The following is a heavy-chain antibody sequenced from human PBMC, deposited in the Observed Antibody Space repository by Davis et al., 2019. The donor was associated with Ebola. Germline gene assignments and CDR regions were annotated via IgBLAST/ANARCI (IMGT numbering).Heavy chain of an antibody. Sequence: GESLKISCSTSGFLFVDYAMSWVRHIPGKGLEWVSYISTGGVTTYYTDSVRGRFTISRDNAKNSLYLQMNSLGDEDTAVYYCVREWFGETDWGQGTLVTVSS. CDR1: GFLFVDYA. D-gene: IGHD3-10*01. CDR2: ISTGGVTT. V-gene: IGHV3-48*02. CDR3: VREWFGETD. J-gene: IGHJ4*02.